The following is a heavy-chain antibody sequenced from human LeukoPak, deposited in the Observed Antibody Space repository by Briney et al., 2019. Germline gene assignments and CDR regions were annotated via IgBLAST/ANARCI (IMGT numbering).Heavy chain of an antibody. J-gene: IGHJ3*02. CDR3: TTAVLEGAADCTFEI. CDR1: GVTLNNAK. Sequence: AGSLRLSYAACGVTLNNAKMSWGRQAPGKGLEWVGRIKTKTDGGTTDYAAPVKGRFTISRDDSKNTLYLLMNSLKTEDTAVYYCTTAVLEGAADCTFEITGQGELFTVSS. CDR2: IKTKTDGGTT. D-gene: IGHD6-13*01. V-gene: IGHV3-15*01.